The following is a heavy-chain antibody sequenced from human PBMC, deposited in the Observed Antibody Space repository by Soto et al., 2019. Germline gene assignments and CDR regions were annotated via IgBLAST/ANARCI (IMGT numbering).Heavy chain of an antibody. CDR1: GYTFTSYG. J-gene: IGHJ4*02. Sequence: ASVKVSCKASGYTFTSYGISWVRQAPGQGLEWMGWISAYNGNTNCAQKLQGRVTMTTDTSTSTAYMELRSLRSDDTAVYYCARVPVDIVVVPAATIDWGQGTLVTVSS. CDR2: ISAYNGNT. D-gene: IGHD2-2*01. V-gene: IGHV1-18*01. CDR3: ARVPVDIVVVPAATID.